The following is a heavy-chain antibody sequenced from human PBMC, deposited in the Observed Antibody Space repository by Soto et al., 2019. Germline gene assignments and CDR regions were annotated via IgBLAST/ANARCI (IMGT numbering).Heavy chain of an antibody. Sequence: ASVKVSCKASGYTFTGYYMHWVRQAPGQGLEWMGWISAYNGNTNYAQKLQGRVTMTTDTSTSTAYMELRSLRSDDTAVYYCARGRIVVLGNWFDPWGQGTLVTVSS. J-gene: IGHJ5*02. D-gene: IGHD3-22*01. CDR3: ARGRIVVLGNWFDP. CDR2: ISAYNGNT. V-gene: IGHV1-18*04. CDR1: GYTFTGYY.